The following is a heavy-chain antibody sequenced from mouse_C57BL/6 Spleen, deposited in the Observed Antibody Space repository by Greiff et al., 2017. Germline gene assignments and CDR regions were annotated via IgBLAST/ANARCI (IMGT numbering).Heavy chain of an antibody. CDR3: ARERNYYGYDVGFAY. CDR2: INPSNGGT. CDR1: GYTFTSYW. J-gene: IGHJ3*01. Sequence: VQLQQPGTELVKPGASVKLSCKASGYTFTSYWMHWVKQRPGQGLEWIGNINPSNGGTNYNEKFKSKATLTVDKSSSTAYMQLSSLTSEDSAVYYCARERNYYGYDVGFAYWGQGTLVTVSA. V-gene: IGHV1-53*01. D-gene: IGHD2-2*01.